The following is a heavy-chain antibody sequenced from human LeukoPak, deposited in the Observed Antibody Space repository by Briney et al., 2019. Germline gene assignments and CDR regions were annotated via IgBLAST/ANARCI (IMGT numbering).Heavy chain of an antibody. V-gene: IGHV3-23*01. CDR2: ISGSGGST. CDR3: ASESYDILTGYSSQNYYYYGMDV. CDR1: GFTFSSYA. D-gene: IGHD3-9*01. J-gene: IGHJ6*02. Sequence: GGSLRLSCAASGFTFSSYAMSWVRQAPGKGLEWVSAISGSGGSTYYADSVKGRFTISRDNSKNTLYLQMNSLRAEDTAVYYCASESYDILTGYSSQNYYYYGMDVWGQGTTVTVSS.